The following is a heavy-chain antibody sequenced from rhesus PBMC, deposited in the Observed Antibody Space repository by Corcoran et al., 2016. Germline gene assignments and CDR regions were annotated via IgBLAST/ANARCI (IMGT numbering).Heavy chain of an antibody. CDR3: ARKGRPLDY. V-gene: IGHV4S10*01. CDR2: IYGSRTST. Sequence: QVPLQESGPGVVKPSETLSLTCAVSGGSISDSYRWSWIRQPPGKGLEWIGNIYGSRTSTNSNPSPKSRVTISKDTSKNQFSWKLSSGTAADTAVYYWARKGRPLDYWGQGVLVTVSS. J-gene: IGHJ4*01. D-gene: IGHD2-21*01. CDR1: GGSISDSYR.